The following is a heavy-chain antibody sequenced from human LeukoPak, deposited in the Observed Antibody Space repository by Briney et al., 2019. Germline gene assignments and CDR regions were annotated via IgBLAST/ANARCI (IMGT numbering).Heavy chain of an antibody. J-gene: IGHJ5*02. CDR3: ARPHSSSWYAS. D-gene: IGHD6-13*01. CDR1: GVSISSSSYY. Sequence: SETLSLTCTVSGVSISSSSYYWGWIRQPPGKGLEWIGSIYYSGSTYYNPSLKSRVTISVDTSKNQFSLKLSSVTAADTAVYYCARPHSSSWYASWGQGTLVTVSS. CDR2: IYYSGST. V-gene: IGHV4-39*01.